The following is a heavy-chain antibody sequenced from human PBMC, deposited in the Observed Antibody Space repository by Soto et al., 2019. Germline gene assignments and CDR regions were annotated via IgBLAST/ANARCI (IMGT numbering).Heavy chain of an antibody. V-gene: IGHV4-59*01. J-gene: IGHJ6*02. Sequence: ETLSLTCTVSGGSISSYYWSWILQPPGKGLDWIGYIYYSGSTNYNPSLKSRVTISVDTSKNQFSLKLSSVTAADTAVYYCARDPVGGYDFWSGYRGYGMDVWGQGTTVTVSS. D-gene: IGHD3-3*01. CDR3: ARDPVGGYDFWSGYRGYGMDV. CDR2: IYYSGST. CDR1: GGSISSYY.